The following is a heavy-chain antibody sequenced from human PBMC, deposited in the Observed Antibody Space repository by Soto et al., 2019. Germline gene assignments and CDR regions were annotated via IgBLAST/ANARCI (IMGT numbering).Heavy chain of an antibody. Sequence: SVKVSCKASCYRFFAYDVRWVREGPRQGLEWMGWISTYSGDTKYAQKFQGRVTMTTDTSTTTAYLELRSLRSDDTAVYYCARRHGPTTSENWFDPWGQGTLVTVSS. V-gene: IGHV1-18*01. CDR3: ARRHGPTTSENWFDP. D-gene: IGHD5-12*01. CDR1: CYRFFAYD. J-gene: IGHJ5*02. CDR2: ISTYSGDT.